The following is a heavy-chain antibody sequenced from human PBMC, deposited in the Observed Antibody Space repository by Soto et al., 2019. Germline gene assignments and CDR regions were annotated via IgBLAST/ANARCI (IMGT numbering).Heavy chain of an antibody. D-gene: IGHD3-22*01. V-gene: IGHV1-3*01. CDR3: AREEYYYDSSGPVNWFDP. CDR1: GYTFTSYA. Sequence: ASVKVSCKASGYTFTSYAMHWVRQAPGQRLEWMGWINAGNGNTKYSQKFQGRVTITRDTSASTAYMELSSLRSEDTAVYYCAREEYYYDSSGPVNWFDPWGQGTLVTV. CDR2: INAGNGNT. J-gene: IGHJ5*02.